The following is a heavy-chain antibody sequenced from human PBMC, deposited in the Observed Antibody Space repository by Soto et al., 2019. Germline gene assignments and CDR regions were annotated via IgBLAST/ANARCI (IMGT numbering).Heavy chain of an antibody. CDR1: SESVSICIYS. V-gene: IGHV4-61*01. CDR3: ARDPPGYSYGYYFDY. J-gene: IGHJ4*02. Sequence: PSDSLAITCTASSESVSICIYSWSLKQQPPGKGLEWIGYIYYSGSTNYNPSLKSRVTISVDTSKNQFSLKLSSVTAADTAVYYCARDPPGYSYGYYFDYWGQGTQVTVSS. D-gene: IGHD5-18*01. CDR2: IYYSGST.